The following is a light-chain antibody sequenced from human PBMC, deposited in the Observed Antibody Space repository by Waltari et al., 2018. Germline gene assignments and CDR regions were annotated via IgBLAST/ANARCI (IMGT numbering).Light chain of an antibody. J-gene: IGLJ3*02. Sequence: QSDLTQPASVSGSPGQSLTLPCTGTSCDVGGHHYVSLYQQHPGKAPKLMIYEIRNWPSGVSIRFSGSKSGNTASLPIPGLQAEYEANYYCSSSTSSSTRVFCVRPKLTV. CDR3: SSSTSSSTRV. V-gene: IGLV2-14*01. CDR2: EIR. CDR1: SCDVGGHHY.